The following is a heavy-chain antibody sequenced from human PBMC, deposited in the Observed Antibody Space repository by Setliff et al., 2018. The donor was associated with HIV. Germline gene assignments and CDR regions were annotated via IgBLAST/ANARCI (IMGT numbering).Heavy chain of an antibody. CDR1: GGSFSGYH. D-gene: IGHD2-15*01. V-gene: IGHV4-59*10. CDR2: LYVSGDT. J-gene: IGHJ6*03. CDR3: ALTGHRLLRGYMDV. Sequence: SETLSLTCAVYGGSFSGYHWSWVRQPAGKGLEWIGRLYVSGDTNYNPSLKSRVTMSLDTSKKHFSLNLKSVTAADTAVYYCALTGHRLLRGYMDVWGKGTTVTVSS.